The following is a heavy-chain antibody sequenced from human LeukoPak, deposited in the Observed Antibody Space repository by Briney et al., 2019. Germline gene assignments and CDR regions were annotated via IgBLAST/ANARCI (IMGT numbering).Heavy chain of an antibody. CDR3: AKSVYTIIAVTEGATNWYDP. D-gene: IGHD6-19*01. J-gene: IGHJ5*02. CDR1: GYTFTRYH. CDR2: INPSGGST. V-gene: IGHV1-46*01. Sequence: ASVTASCKASGYTFTRYHMHWVRQAPGQGLEWMGIINPSGGSTRYAQKFQGRLTITRDTSTSTVYMELSSLRSEDTAVYYCAKSVYTIIAVTEGATNWYDPWGEGTLVTVSS.